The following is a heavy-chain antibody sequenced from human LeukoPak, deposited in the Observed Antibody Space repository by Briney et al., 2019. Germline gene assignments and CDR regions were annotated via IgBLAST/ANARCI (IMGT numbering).Heavy chain of an antibody. J-gene: IGHJ5*02. CDR3: AMDTHAGTIPGWFDP. V-gene: IGHV3-66*01. Sequence: PGGSLRLSCAASGFTVSSNYMSWVRQSPGRGLECVAVLYIDGSTYYTDSVKDRFTISRDNSKNTLFLQMNTLRVDDTAVYYCAMDTHAGTIPGWFDPRSQGTLVTVSS. CDR1: GFTVSSNY. CDR2: LYIDGST. D-gene: IGHD2-2*01.